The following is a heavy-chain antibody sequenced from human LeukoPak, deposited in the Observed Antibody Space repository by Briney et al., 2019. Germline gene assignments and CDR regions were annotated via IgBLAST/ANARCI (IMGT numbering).Heavy chain of an antibody. V-gene: IGHV3-74*01. CDR2: VNSDGSTT. CDR1: GFTFSSFW. CDR3: ARAKMSCSTTTCYGD. D-gene: IGHD2-2*01. J-gene: IGHJ4*02. Sequence: GGSLRLSCAASGFTFSSFWMHWVRQDPGKGLVWVSRVNSDGSTTNYADSVKGRFTISRDNAKNTLYLQMSTLRAEDTAMYYCARAKMSCSTTTCYGDWGQGTLGTVSS.